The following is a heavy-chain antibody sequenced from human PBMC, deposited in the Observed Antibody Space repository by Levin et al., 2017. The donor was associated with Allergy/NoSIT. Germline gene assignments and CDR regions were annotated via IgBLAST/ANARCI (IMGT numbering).Heavy chain of an antibody. CDR2: ISSSSSYI. CDR3: ARGLGDYSSGWTGGRRCYYYYMDV. J-gene: IGHJ6*03. Sequence: GGSLRLSCAASGFTFSSYSMNWVRQAPGKGLEWVSSISSSSSYIYYADSVKGRFTISRDNAKNSLYLQMNSQRAEDTAVYYCARGLGDYSSGWTGGRRCYYYYMDVWGKGTTVTVAS. CDR1: GFTFSSYS. D-gene: IGHD6-19*01. V-gene: IGHV3-21*01.